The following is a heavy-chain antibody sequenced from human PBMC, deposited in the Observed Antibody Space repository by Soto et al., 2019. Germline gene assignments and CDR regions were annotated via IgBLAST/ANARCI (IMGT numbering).Heavy chain of an antibody. Sequence: EVDLLGSGGGLVQPGGSLRLSCVASGFGLIDFAMSWVRQAPGKGLQWVSAISGSGSDTYYADSVKGRFTISRDTSKNTLYLQMNSLRAEDTALYYCAKSFSSNWYDYFNSWGQGSLVTVSS. CDR3: AKSFSSNWYDYFNS. CDR2: ISGSGSDT. D-gene: IGHD6-13*01. CDR1: GFGLIDFA. V-gene: IGHV3-23*01. J-gene: IGHJ4*02.